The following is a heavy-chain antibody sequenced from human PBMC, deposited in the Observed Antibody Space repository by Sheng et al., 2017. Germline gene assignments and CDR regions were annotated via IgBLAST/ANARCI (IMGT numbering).Heavy chain of an antibody. CDR2: ISGSSSYI. CDR3: ARVGDGYNWLPHYYGMDV. J-gene: IGHJ6*02. D-gene: IGHD5-12*01. CDR1: GFTFSTFA. Sequence: EVQVVESGGGLVEPGGSLRLSCAASGFTFSTFAMNWVRQAPGKALEWVACISGSSSYIFYADSVKGRFTISRDNANNSLYLQMNSLRGEDTAIYYCARVGDGYNWLPHYYGMDVWG. V-gene: IGHV3-21*02.